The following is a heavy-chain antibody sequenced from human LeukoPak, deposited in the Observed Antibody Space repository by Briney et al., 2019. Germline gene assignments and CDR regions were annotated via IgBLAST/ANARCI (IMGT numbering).Heavy chain of an antibody. D-gene: IGHD6-13*01. Sequence: GGSLRLSCAASGLTFSSYSMNWVRQAPGKGLEWVSSISSSSSYIYYADSVKGRFTISRDNSKNSLYLHMNSLRAEDTAVYYCARSPYSSSWYPTEYFQHWGQGTLVTVSS. V-gene: IGHV3-21*06. CDR3: ARSPYSSSWYPTEYFQH. CDR1: GLTFSSYS. J-gene: IGHJ1*01. CDR2: ISSSSSYI.